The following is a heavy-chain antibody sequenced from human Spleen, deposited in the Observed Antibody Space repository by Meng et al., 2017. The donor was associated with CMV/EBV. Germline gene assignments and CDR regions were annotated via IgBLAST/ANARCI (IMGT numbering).Heavy chain of an antibody. Sequence: CAASGFIFSNYGIHWVRQAPGKGLEWVAFISYDGNDDYYADSVKGRFYISRDNAENTLYLQMNSLRTEDTAVYYCAKTSMGHWYFDLWGRGTLVTVSS. D-gene: IGHD5-18*01. CDR2: ISYDGNDD. CDR3: AKTSMGHWYFDL. V-gene: IGHV3-30*18. CDR1: GFIFSNYG. J-gene: IGHJ2*01.